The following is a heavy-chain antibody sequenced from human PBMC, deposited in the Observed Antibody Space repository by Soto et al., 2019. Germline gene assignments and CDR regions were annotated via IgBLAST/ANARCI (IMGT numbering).Heavy chain of an antibody. CDR3: ARAVVGATNWFDP. V-gene: IGHV1-69*13. J-gene: IGHJ5*02. CDR1: GGTFSSYA. D-gene: IGHD1-26*01. CDR2: IIPIFGTA. Sequence: ASVKVSCKASGGTFSSYAISWVRQAPGQGLEWMGGIIPIFGTANYAQKFQGRVTITADESTSTAYMELSSLRSEDTAVYYCARAVVGATNWFDPWGQGTLVTVSS.